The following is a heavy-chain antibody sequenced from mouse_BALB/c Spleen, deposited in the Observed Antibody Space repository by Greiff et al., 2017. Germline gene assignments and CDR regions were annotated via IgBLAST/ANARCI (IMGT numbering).Heavy chain of an antibody. D-gene: IGHD1-2*01. CDR1: GFTFSSFG. V-gene: IGHV5-17*02. Sequence: EVKVVESGGGLVQPGGSRKLSCAASGFTFSSFGMHWVRQAPEKGLEWVAYISSGSSTIYYADTVKGRFTISRDNPKNTLFLQMTSLRSEDTAMYYCARFGYYGSDYFDYWGQGTTLTVSS. CDR2: ISSGSSTI. J-gene: IGHJ2*01. CDR3: ARFGYYGSDYFDY.